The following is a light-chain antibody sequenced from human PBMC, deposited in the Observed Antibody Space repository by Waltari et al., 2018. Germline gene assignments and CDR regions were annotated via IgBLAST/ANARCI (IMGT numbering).Light chain of an antibody. CDR1: QSVNNN. CDR3: QQYNNWPGT. Sequence: DIVMTQSPATLSVSPGKRATLSCRASQSVNNNLAWYQQKPGQAPRLLIYGASTRATGIPARFSGSGSGTEFTLTISSLQSGDFTVYYCQQYNNWPGTFGQGPKLEIK. CDR2: GAS. V-gene: IGKV3-15*01. J-gene: IGKJ2*01.